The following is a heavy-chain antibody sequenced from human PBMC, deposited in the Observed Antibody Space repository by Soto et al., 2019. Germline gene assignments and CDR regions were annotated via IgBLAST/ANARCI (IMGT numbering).Heavy chain of an antibody. CDR3: ARAGTGWYWFDP. CDR2: INYDGSTT. Sequence: GGSLRLSSAASGFTFSSYWMHWVRQAPGKGLVWVSRINYDGSTTSYADSVKGRFTISRDNARNTLYLQMNSLRAEDTAVYYCARAGTGWYWFDPWGQGTLVTVSS. CDR1: GFTFSSYW. D-gene: IGHD6-19*01. J-gene: IGHJ5*02. V-gene: IGHV3-74*01.